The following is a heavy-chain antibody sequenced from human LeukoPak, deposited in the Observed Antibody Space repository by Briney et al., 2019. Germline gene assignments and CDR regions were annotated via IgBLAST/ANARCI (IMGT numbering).Heavy chain of an antibody. D-gene: IGHD2-15*01. CDR2: ISGSGGST. J-gene: IGHJ6*03. Sequence: GGSLRLSCAASGFTFSSYAMSWVRQAPGKGLEWVSAISGSGGSTYYADSVKSRFTISRGNSKNTLYLQMNSLRAEDTAVYYCAKQGGYYYYYMDVWGKGTTVTVSS. CDR1: GFTFSSYA. V-gene: IGHV3-23*01. CDR3: AKQGGYYYYYMDV.